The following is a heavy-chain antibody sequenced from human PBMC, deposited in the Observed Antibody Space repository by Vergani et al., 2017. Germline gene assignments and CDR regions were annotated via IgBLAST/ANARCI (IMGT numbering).Heavy chain of an antibody. J-gene: IGHJ4*02. CDR2: IYYSGST. CDR3: ARLRIAVAYYFDY. Sequence: QLQLQESGPGLVKPSETLSLTCTVSGGSISSSSYYWGWIRQPPGKGLEWIGSIYYSGSTYYNPSLKSRVTISVDTSKNQFSLKLSSVTAADTAVYYCARLRIAVAYYFDYWGQGTLVTVSS. V-gene: IGHV4-39*01. D-gene: IGHD6-19*01. CDR1: GGSISSSSYY.